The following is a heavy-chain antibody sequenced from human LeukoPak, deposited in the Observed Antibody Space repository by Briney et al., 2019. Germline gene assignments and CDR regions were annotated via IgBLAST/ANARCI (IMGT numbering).Heavy chain of an antibody. CDR2: INPNSGGT. V-gene: IGHV1-2*02. D-gene: IGHD6-19*01. J-gene: IGHJ4*02. Sequence: ASVKVSCKASGYTFTGYYIHRVRQAPGPGLEWMGWINPNSGGTNYAQKFQGRVTMTRDTSISTAYMELSRLRSDDTAAYYCARSAGDYFDYWGQGTLVTVSS. CDR1: GYTFTGYY. CDR3: ARSAGDYFDY.